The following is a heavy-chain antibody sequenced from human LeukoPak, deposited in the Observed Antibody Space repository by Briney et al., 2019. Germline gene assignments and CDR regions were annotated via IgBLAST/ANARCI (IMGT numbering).Heavy chain of an antibody. V-gene: IGHV3-30*18. D-gene: IGHD5-24*01. CDR1: GFTLSSYG. J-gene: IGHJ5*02. Sequence: GRALRLPCAASGFTLSSYGMHWVRPGPGEGLEGGAVISYDGSNKYYADSVKGRFTISRDNSKNTLYLQMNSLRAEDTAVYYCAKEPRDGYNYVPWGQGTLVTVSS. CDR3: AKEPRDGYNYVP. CDR2: ISYDGSNK.